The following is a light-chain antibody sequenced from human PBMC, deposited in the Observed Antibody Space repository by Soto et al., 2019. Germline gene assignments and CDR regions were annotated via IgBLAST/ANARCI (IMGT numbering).Light chain of an antibody. CDR1: QSVGSA. CDR2: GAS. V-gene: IGKV3-15*01. CDR3: QQYKNWPPLT. J-gene: IGKJ4*01. Sequence: EIVMTQSPATLSVSPGETATLSCRASQSVGSAVAWYQHKPGQAPRLLIVGASIRATGVPGRFSGGGSGTELTLTISSLQSEDFAVYYCQQYKNWPPLTFGGGTTVDIK.